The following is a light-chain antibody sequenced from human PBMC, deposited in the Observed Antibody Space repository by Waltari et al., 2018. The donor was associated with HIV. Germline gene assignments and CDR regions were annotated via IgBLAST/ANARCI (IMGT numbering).Light chain of an antibody. CDR2: QDS. V-gene: IGLV3-1*01. J-gene: IGLJ2*01. CDR1: QLGAKY. CDR3: QAWDSSTYVV. Sequence: SYELTQPPSVSVSPGQTASITCYGDQLGAKYACWYQQKPGQSPVLVIYQDSKRPSGIPERFSGSNSGNTATLTISGTQAMDEADYYCQAWDSSTYVVFGGGTKLTVL.